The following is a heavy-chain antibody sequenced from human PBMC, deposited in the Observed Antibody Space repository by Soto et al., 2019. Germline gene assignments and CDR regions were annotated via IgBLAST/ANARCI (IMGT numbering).Heavy chain of an antibody. J-gene: IGHJ4*02. Sequence: ASVKVSCKASGYTFTSYAMHWVRQAPGQRLEWMGWINAGNGNTKYSQKFQGRVTITRDTSASTAYMELSSLRSEDTAVYYCAKDTYYYSSSGYYVFHSWGQGTLVTVSS. D-gene: IGHD3-22*01. CDR3: AKDTYYYSSSGYYVFHS. V-gene: IGHV1-3*01. CDR2: INAGNGNT. CDR1: GYTFTSYA.